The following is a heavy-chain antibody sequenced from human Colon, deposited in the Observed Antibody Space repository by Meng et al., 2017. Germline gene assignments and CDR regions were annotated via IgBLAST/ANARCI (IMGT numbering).Heavy chain of an antibody. CDR2: IKSDETNT. CDR1: DFSFSNYW. Sequence: GESLKISCAASDFSFSNYWMHWVRQAPGKGLVWVAGIKSDETNTNYADSVKGRFTISRDNAKNTLYLQMNSLRAEDAAVYYCARGPDIGTGCFCCDFDYWGQGTLVIVSS. D-gene: IGHD3-3*01. J-gene: IGHJ4*02. V-gene: IGHV3-74*01. CDR3: ARGPDIGTGCFCCDFDY.